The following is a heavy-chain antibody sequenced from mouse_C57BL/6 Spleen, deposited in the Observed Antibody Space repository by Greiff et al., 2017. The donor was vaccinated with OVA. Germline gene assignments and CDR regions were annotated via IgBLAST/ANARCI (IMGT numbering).Heavy chain of an antibody. CDR2: ITPNNGGT. Sequence: EVQLQQSGPELVKPGASVKISCKASGYTFTDYYMNWVKQSHGKSLEWIGDITPNNGGTSYNQKFKGKATLTVDKSSSTAYMELRSLTSEDSAVYYCAKARGITTVVAKGAMDYWGQGTSVTVSS. CDR3: AKARGITTVVAKGAMDY. J-gene: IGHJ4*01. CDR1: GYTFTDYY. D-gene: IGHD1-1*01. V-gene: IGHV1-26*01.